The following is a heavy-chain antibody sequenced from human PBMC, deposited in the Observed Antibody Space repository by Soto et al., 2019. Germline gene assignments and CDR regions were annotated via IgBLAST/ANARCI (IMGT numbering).Heavy chain of an antibody. J-gene: IGHJ3*02. D-gene: IGHD2-15*01. CDR2: IKSKTDGGTT. Sequence: VVSLRLSCAASGFTFSNSWMSWVRQAPWKGLEWVGRIKSKTDGGTTDYAAPVKGRFTISRDDSKNTLYLQMNSLKTEDTAVYYCTTDTGYCSGGSCPDSDAFDIWGQGTMVTVSS. CDR3: TTDTGYCSGGSCPDSDAFDI. CDR1: GFTFSNSW. V-gene: IGHV3-15*01.